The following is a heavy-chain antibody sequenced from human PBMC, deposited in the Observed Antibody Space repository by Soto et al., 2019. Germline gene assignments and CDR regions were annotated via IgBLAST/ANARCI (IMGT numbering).Heavy chain of an antibody. CDR1: GFTFSSYA. V-gene: IGHV3-23*01. CDR2: ISGSGGST. Sequence: EVQLLESGGGLGQPGGSLRLSCAASGFTFSSYAMSWVRQAPGKGLEWVSAISGSGGSTYYADSVKGRFTISRDNSKNTLYLQKNSLRAEDTAVYYCAKGASSGSYGFDYWGQGTLVTVSS. CDR3: AKGASSGSYGFDY. J-gene: IGHJ4*02. D-gene: IGHD1-26*01.